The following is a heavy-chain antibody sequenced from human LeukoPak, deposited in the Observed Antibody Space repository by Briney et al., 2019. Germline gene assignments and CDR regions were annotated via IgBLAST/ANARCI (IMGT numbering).Heavy chain of an antibody. CDR2: ISGSGDST. J-gene: IGHJ4*02. CDR1: GFTFSSYA. CDR3: ARPSSGWSNFDY. Sequence: GGSLRLSCAASGFTFSSYAMSWVRQAPGKGLEWVSAISGSGDSTYYADSVKGRFTISRDNSKNTLYLQMNSLRAEDTAVYYCARPSSGWSNFDYWGRGTLVTVSS. D-gene: IGHD6-19*01. V-gene: IGHV3-23*01.